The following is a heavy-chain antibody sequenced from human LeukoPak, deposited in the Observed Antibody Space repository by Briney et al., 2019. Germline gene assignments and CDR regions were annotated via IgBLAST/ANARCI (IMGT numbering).Heavy chain of an antibody. D-gene: IGHD6-19*01. CDR3: ARSRAVAGGALSY. CDR1: GSTFSSYW. CDR2: INSDGSST. J-gene: IGHJ4*02. Sequence: GGSLRLSCAASGSTFSSYWMHWVRQAPGKGLVWVSRINSDGSSTSYADSVKGRFTISRDNAKNTLYLQMNSLRAEDTAVYYCARSRAVAGGALSYWGQGTRVTVSS. V-gene: IGHV3-74*01.